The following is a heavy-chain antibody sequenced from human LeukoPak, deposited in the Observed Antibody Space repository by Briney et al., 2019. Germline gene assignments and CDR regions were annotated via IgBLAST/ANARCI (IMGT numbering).Heavy chain of an antibody. V-gene: IGHV3-23*01. Sequence: GGSLRLSCAASGFTFTISAMAWVRQAPGEGLEWVSGISGSGDRKDYADSVKGRVTISRDNRKNTLHLQMNSLRAEDTAVYYCAKTVYSYGYLDAFDIWGQGTMVTVSS. CDR1: GFTFTISA. D-gene: IGHD5-18*01. CDR3: AKTVYSYGYLDAFDI. J-gene: IGHJ3*02. CDR2: ISGSGDRK.